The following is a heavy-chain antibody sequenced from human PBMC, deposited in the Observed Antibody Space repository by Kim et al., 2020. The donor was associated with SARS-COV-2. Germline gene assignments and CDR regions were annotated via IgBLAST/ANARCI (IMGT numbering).Heavy chain of an antibody. V-gene: IGHV4-39*02. CDR3: AGEPYYYGSGSYPIWFDP. CDR1: GGSISSSSYY. CDR2: IYYSGST. D-gene: IGHD3-10*01. J-gene: IGHJ5*02. Sequence: SETLSLTCTVSGGSISSSSYYWGWIRQPPGKGLEWIGSIYYSGSTYYNPSLKSRVTISVDTSKNQFSLKLSSVTAADTAVYYCAGEPYYYGSGSYPIWFDPWGQGTLVTVSS.